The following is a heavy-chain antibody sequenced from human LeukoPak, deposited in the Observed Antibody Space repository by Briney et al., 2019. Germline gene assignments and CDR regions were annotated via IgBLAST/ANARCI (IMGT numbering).Heavy chain of an antibody. J-gene: IGHJ4*02. D-gene: IGHD3-22*01. V-gene: IGHV3-33*06. CDR1: GSTFSSYG. CDR2: IWYDGSNK. CDR3: AKDAITPGYYYDSSGYFDY. Sequence: PGKSLRLSCAASGSTFSSYGMHWVRQAPGKGLEWVAVIWYDGSNKYYADSVKGRFTSSRDNSKNTLYLQMNSLRAEDTAVYYCAKDAITPGYYYDSSGYFDYWGQGTLVTVSS.